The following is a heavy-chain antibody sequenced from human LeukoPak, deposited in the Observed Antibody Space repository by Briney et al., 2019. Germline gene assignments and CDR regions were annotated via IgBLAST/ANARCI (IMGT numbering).Heavy chain of an antibody. D-gene: IGHD3-16*02. Sequence: GTLRLSCAASGFTFSSYGMNWVRQAPGKGLEWVSAISGSGGSTNYADSVKGRFTISRDNSKNTLYLQMNSLRAEDTAVYYCAREPPVRTANWFDPGGQGTLVTVSS. CDR2: ISGSGGST. CDR3: AREPPVRTANWFDP. CDR1: GFTFSSYG. J-gene: IGHJ5*02. V-gene: IGHV3-23*01.